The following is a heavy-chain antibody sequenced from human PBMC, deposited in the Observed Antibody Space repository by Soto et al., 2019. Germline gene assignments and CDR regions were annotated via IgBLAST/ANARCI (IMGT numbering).Heavy chain of an antibody. Sequence: QVQLVESGGGVVQPGRSLRLSCAASGFTFSSYAMHWVRQAPGKGLEWVAVISYDGSNKYYADSVKGRFTISRDNSKNALYLQMSTLRSEETAVYYCARTLWRDDYNWGYCDLWGRGTLVTVSS. D-gene: IGHD4-4*01. V-gene: IGHV3-30-3*01. CDR2: ISYDGSNK. CDR1: GFTFSSYA. J-gene: IGHJ2*01. CDR3: ARTLWRDDYNWGYCDL.